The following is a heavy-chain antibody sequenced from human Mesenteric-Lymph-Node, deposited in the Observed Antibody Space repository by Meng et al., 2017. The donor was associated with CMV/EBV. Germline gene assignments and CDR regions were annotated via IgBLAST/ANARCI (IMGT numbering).Heavy chain of an antibody. CDR3: ARALDVHCSGGSCSSWDY. CDR1: GYSFTDHS. D-gene: IGHD2-15*01. CDR2: MRPKNGFT. Sequence: ASVKVSCKTSGYSFTDHSIHWVRQAPGHGLEWMGWMRPKNGFTNYAQKFQGRLTMTRDTPITTAYMQLSSLRSEDTAVYYCARALDVHCSGGSCSSWDYWGQGTLVTVSS. J-gene: IGHJ4*02. V-gene: IGHV1-2*02.